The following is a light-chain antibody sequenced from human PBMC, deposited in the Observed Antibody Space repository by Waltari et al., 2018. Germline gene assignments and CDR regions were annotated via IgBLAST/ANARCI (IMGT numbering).Light chain of an antibody. V-gene: IGKV1-17*01. CDR2: AAS. Sequence: DIHMTQSPSSLSASVGDSVNITCRASQGVRNDVGWYQQKPGKAPKRLIYAASTLQSGGPPRFSGSASGTEFTLTVSGLQPEDFATYYCLQYNVYPWTFGQGTQVEI. CDR1: QGVRND. J-gene: IGKJ1*01. CDR3: LQYNVYPWT.